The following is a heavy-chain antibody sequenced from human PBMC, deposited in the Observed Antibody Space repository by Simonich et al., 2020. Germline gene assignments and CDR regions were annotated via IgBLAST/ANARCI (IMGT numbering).Heavy chain of an antibody. CDR2: IIPILDIA. V-gene: IGHV1-69*09. Sequence: QVQLVQSGAEVKKPGSSVKVSCKASGGTFSSYAISWVRQAPGQGLEWMGSIIPILDIANNSQKFQGRVTITADKSTSTAYMELSSLRSEDTAVYYCARGGLADRRIVYYYYMDVWGKGTTVTVSS. D-gene: IGHD2-15*01. J-gene: IGHJ6*03. CDR3: ARGGLADRRIVYYYYMDV. CDR1: GGTFSSYA.